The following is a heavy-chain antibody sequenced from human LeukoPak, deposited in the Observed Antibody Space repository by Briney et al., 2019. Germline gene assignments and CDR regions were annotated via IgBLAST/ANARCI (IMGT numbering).Heavy chain of an antibody. CDR1: GFTFSNYW. CDR3: ARDLPGSGWYSLGFDP. V-gene: IGHV3-7*01. CDR2: IKQDGSEK. D-gene: IGHD6-19*01. Sequence: GGSLRLSCAASGFTFSNYWMSWVRQAPGKGLEWVANIKQDGSEKYYVDSVKGRFTISRDNAKNSLYLQMNSLRAEDTAVYYCARDLPGSGWYSLGFDPWGQGTLVTVSS. J-gene: IGHJ5*02.